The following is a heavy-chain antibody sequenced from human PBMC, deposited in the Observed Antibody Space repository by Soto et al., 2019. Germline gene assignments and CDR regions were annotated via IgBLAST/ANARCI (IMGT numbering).Heavy chain of an antibody. D-gene: IGHD3-16*01. J-gene: IGHJ4*02. CDR1: GGSFSGYY. CDR3: AIYLEMGYFDY. V-gene: IGHV4-34*01. Sequence: SETLSLTCAVYGGSFSGYYWSWIRQPPGKGLEWIGEINHSGSTNYNPSLKSRVTISVDKSKNQFSLKLSSVTAADTAVYYCAIYLEMGYFDYWGQGTLVTVSS. CDR2: INHSGST.